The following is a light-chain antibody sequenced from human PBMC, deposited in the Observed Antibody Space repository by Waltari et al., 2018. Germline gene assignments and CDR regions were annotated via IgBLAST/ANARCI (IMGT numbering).Light chain of an antibody. CDR1: SFNSGSTI. J-gene: IGLJ2*01. Sequence: QSVLTQPPSASGTPGQRVTSSCSGGSFNSGSTIVNWYQQLPGTAPKLLIYGNDQRPSGVPDRFSGSKSGTSASLAISGLQSEDEADYYCAAWDDSLNGVIFGGGTKLSVL. V-gene: IGLV1-44*01. CDR3: AAWDDSLNGVI. CDR2: GND.